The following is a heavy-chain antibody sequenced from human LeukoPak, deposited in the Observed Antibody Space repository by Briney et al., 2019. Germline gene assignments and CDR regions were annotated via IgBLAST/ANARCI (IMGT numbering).Heavy chain of an antibody. Sequence: GGSLRLSCAASGFTFSNYAIHWVRQAPGKGLEWVSSITSTSIYRYYADSVKGRFTISRDNAKNSLYLQMNSLRAGDTAVYYCAKTTITPPYYMDVWGKGTTVTVSS. V-gene: IGHV3-21*01. CDR2: ITSTSIYR. J-gene: IGHJ6*03. CDR3: AKTTITPPYYMDV. D-gene: IGHD4-11*01. CDR1: GFTFSNYA.